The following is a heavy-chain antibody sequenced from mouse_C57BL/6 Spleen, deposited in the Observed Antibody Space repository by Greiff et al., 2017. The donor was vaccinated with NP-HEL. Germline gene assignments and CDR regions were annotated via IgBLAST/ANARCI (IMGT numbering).Heavy chain of an antibody. CDR1: GYTFTDYN. Sequence: EVQLQQSGPELVKPGASVKIPCKASGYTFTDYNMDWVKQSHGKSLEWIGDINHNNGGTIYNQKFKGKATLTVDKSSSTAYMELRSLKAEDTAVYYCARGDSSYVNYFDYWGQGTTLTVSS. V-gene: IGHV1-18*01. CDR2: INHNNGGT. CDR3: ARGDSSYVNYFDY. J-gene: IGHJ2*01. D-gene: IGHD1-1*01.